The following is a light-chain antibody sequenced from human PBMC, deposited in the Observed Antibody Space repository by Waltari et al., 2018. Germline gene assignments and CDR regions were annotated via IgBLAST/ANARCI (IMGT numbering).Light chain of an antibody. CDR3: QKYGTLPAT. V-gene: IGKV3-20*01. CDR2: DTS. Sequence: EIVLMQSPGTLSLSPGERATLSCRVSQSISKYLAWYQQKPDQAPRLLIYDTSTRATGIPDRFSGSGSGTDFSLTISRLEPEDFAVYYCQKYGTLPATFGQGTKVELK. J-gene: IGKJ1*01. CDR1: QSISKY.